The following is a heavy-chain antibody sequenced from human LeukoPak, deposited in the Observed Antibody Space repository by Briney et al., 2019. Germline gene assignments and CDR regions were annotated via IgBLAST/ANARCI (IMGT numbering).Heavy chain of an antibody. CDR2: ISSSGSTI. Sequence: GGSLRLSCAASGFTFSDYYMSWIRQAPGKGLEWVSYISSSGSTIYYADSVKGRFTISRDNAKNSLYLQMNSLRDEDTAVYYCARRPASGALFDYWGQGTLVTVSS. J-gene: IGHJ4*02. CDR3: ARRPASGALFDY. V-gene: IGHV3-11*04. D-gene: IGHD2-2*01. CDR1: GFTFSDYY.